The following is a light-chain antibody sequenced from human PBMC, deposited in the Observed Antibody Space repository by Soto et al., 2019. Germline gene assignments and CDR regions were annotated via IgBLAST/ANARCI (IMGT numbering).Light chain of an antibody. CDR2: DAS. J-gene: IGKJ1*01. Sequence: EIVLTQSPATLYLSPGERATLSCRASQSVSSYLAWYQQKPGQAPRLLIYDASNRATGIPARISGSGSGTDFTLTISSLEPADFAVYYCQQRSNWPRTFGEGTKVEIK. CDR3: QQRSNWPRT. CDR1: QSVSSY. V-gene: IGKV3-11*01.